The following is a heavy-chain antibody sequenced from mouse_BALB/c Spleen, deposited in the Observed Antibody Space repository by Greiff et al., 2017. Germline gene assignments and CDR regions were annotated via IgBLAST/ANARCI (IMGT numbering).Heavy chain of an antibody. J-gene: IGHJ2*01. Sequence: EVQGVESGGGLVKPGGSLKLSCAASGFTFSSYAMSWVRQSPEKRLEWVAEISSGGSYTYYPDTVTGRFTISRDNAKNTLYLEMSSLRSEDTAMYYCARTYDGYPDYFDYWGQGTTLTVSS. D-gene: IGHD2-3*01. CDR3: ARTYDGYPDYFDY. CDR1: GFTFSSYA. CDR2: ISSGGSYT. V-gene: IGHV5-9-4*01.